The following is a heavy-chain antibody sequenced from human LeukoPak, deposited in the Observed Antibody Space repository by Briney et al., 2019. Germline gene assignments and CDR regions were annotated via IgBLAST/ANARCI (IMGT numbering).Heavy chain of an antibody. CDR3: ARPYYGSGSYVSF. V-gene: IGHV4-34*01. Sequence: SETLSLTCAVYGGSFSGYYWSWIRQPPGKGLEWIGEINHSGSTNYNPSLKSRVTISVDTSKNQFSLKLSSVTAADTAVYYCARPYYGSGSYVSFWGQGTLVTVSS. D-gene: IGHD3-10*01. J-gene: IGHJ4*02. CDR2: INHSGST. CDR1: GGSFSGYY.